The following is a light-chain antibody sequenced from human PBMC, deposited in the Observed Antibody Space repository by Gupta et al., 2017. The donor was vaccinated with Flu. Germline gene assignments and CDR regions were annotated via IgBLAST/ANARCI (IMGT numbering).Light chain of an antibody. V-gene: IGLV2-14*01. Sequence: QSALTQPAFVSGSPGQSITIYCTGTTSDVGGYNSVSWYQQRPGTAPKLMIYDVSNRPSGISNRFSGSKSGNTASLTISGLQAEDEADYCCSSYTSGSTLVVAFGGGTKLTVL. CDR2: DVS. CDR3: SSYTSGSTLVVA. J-gene: IGLJ2*01. CDR1: TSDVGGYNS.